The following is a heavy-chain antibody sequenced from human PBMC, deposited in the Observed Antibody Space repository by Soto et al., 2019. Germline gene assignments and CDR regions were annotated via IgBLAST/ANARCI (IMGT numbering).Heavy chain of an antibody. CDR3: VAFHEERLGWFEP. CDR1: GASITSYY. J-gene: IGHJ5*02. D-gene: IGHD1-1*01. V-gene: IGHV4-59*01. CDR2: IVYSADT. Sequence: VQLQESGPGLVKPSETLSLTCTVSGASITSYYWSWIRQPPGKGLEWIGYIVYSADTNYNPSLKSRVTISVDTSKNHFSLKVTSVTAADTAVYYCVAFHEERLGWFEPWGQGTLVTVSS.